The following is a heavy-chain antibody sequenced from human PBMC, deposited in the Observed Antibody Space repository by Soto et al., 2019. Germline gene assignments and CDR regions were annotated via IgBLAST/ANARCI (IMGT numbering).Heavy chain of an antibody. CDR3: ARDARGDEAPMDY. CDR1: GGTFSSYA. J-gene: IGHJ4*02. CDR2: IIPIFGTA. V-gene: IGHV1-69*13. D-gene: IGHD3-10*01. Sequence: SVKVSCKASGGTFSSYAISWVRQAPGQGLEWMGGIIPIFGTANYAQKFQGRVTMTADASTSTAYMELSSLRSDDTAVYYCARDARGDEAPMDYWGQGTLVTVSS.